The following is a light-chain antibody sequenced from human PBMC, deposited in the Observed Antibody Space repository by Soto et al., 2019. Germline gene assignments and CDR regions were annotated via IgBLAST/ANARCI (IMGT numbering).Light chain of an antibody. CDR1: SSDVGSDNL. V-gene: IGLV2-23*01. Sequence: QSVLTQPASVSGSPGQSITISCTGTSSDVGSDNLVSWYQQYPGKAPKLMLYEGSKRPSGVSNRFSGSKSGNTASLTISGLQADDEADYYCCSYTDSSTRVVFGGGTKVTVL. CDR2: EGS. J-gene: IGLJ2*01. CDR3: CSYTDSSTRVV.